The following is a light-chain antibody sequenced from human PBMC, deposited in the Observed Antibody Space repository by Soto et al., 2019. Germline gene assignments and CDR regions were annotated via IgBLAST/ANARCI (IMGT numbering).Light chain of an antibody. V-gene: IGLV2-14*03. CDR1: SSDVGGYNY. CDR3: CSYTSSNTAI. J-gene: IGLJ2*01. CDR2: DVS. Sequence: QSVLTQPASVSGSPGQSITISCTGTSSDVGGYNYVSWYQHHPGKAPTLMIYDVSNRPSGVSNRFSGSKSGNTASLTISGLQAEDEADYYCCSYTSSNTAIFGGGTKVTVL.